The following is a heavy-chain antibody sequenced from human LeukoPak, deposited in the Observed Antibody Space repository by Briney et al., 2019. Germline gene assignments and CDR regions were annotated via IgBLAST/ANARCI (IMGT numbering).Heavy chain of an antibody. CDR2: ISSSGSTI. CDR1: GFTFSDYY. D-gene: IGHD6-13*01. V-gene: IGHV3-11*01. Sequence: GGSLRLSCAAFGFTFSDYYMSWIRQAPGKGLEWVSYISSSGSTIYYADSVKGRFTISRDNAKNSLYLQMNSLRAEDTAVYYCARYSGSSWYSHFDYWGQGTLVTVSS. J-gene: IGHJ4*02. CDR3: ARYSGSSWYSHFDY.